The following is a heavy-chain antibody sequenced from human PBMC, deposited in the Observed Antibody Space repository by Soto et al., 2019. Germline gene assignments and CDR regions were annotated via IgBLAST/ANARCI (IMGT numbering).Heavy chain of an antibody. V-gene: IGHV1-69*13. CDR1: GGTFSSYA. D-gene: IGHD3-3*01. Sequence: SVKVSCKASGGTFSSYAISWVRQAPGQGLEWMGGIIPIFGTANYAQKFQGRVTITADESTSTAYMELSSLRSEDTAVYYCARGKGGSGYYSLVRPRHNWFDLRGQGTLVTVSS. J-gene: IGHJ5*02. CDR3: ARGKGGSGYYSLVRPRHNWFDL. CDR2: IIPIFGTA.